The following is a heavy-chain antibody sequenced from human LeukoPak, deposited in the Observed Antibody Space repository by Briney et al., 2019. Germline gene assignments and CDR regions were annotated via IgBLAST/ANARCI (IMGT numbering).Heavy chain of an antibody. CDR2: ISSNGGST. D-gene: IGHD2-21*02. J-gene: IGHJ3*02. Sequence: GGSLRLTCAASGFTFSSYAMHWVRQAPGKGLEYVSAISSNGGSTYYANSVKGRFTISRDNSKNTLYLQMGSLRAEDMAVYYCARVRCGGDCYDAFDIWGQGTMVTVSS. CDR1: GFTFSSYA. V-gene: IGHV3-64*01. CDR3: ARVRCGGDCYDAFDI.